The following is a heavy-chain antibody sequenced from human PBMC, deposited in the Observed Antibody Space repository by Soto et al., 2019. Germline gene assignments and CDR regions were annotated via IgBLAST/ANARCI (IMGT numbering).Heavy chain of an antibody. D-gene: IGHD2-21*02. Sequence: SETLSLTSTVSGASIRSTDYSWSWIRQAPGKGLEWIGYVYYTGSTYYNPSLMSRLTISVDTSKNQFSLQLTSVTAAETAVYYCVRTARQGAVAPHSFDRWAQGTQVTVSS. CDR1: GASIRSTDYS. J-gene: IGHJ5*02. CDR3: VRTARQGAVAPHSFDR. CDR2: VYYTGST. V-gene: IGHV4-30-4*01.